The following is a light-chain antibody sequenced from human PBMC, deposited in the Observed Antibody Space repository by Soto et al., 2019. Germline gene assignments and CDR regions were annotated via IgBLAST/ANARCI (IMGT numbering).Light chain of an antibody. CDR2: AAS. CDR3: QQSYSTPPWT. J-gene: IGKJ1*01. Sequence: DIEMTQSPSSLSASLGYRVTITCRASQSISSYLNWYQQKPGKAPKLLIYAASSLQSGVPSRFSGSGSGTDFTLTISSLQPEDFATYYCQQSYSTPPWTFGQGTKVDI. V-gene: IGKV1-39*01. CDR1: QSISSY.